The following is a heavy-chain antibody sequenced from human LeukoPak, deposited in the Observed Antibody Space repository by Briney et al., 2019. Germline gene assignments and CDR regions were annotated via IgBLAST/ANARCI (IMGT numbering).Heavy chain of an antibody. CDR2: ISGSGGST. CDR3: AKGQRDFGVANPDY. Sequence: GGPLRLSCAASGFTFSSYAMSWVRQAPGKGLEWVSTISGSGGSTYYADSVKGRFTISRDNSKNTLFLQMNSLRAEDTAVYYCAKGQRDFGVANPDYWGQVILVTVSS. CDR1: GFTFSSYA. D-gene: IGHD3-3*01. J-gene: IGHJ4*02. V-gene: IGHV3-23*01.